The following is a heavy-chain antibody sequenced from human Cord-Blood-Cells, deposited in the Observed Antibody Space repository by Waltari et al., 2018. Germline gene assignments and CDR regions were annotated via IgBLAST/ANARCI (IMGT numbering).Heavy chain of an antibody. J-gene: IGHJ3*02. Sequence: QVQLQQWGAGLLKPSETLSLTCAVYGGSFSGYYWSWIRQPPGKGLEWIGEINHSGSTNYNPSLKSRVTISVDTSKNQFSLKRSSVTAADTAVYYCASSSGIAAADAFDIWGQGTMVTVSS. D-gene: IGHD6-13*01. CDR2: INHSGST. V-gene: IGHV4-34*01. CDR3: ASSSGIAAADAFDI. CDR1: GGSFSGYY.